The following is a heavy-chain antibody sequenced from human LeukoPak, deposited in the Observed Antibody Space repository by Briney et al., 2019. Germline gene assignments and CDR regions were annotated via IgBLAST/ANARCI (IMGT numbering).Heavy chain of an antibody. V-gene: IGHV3-74*01. Sequence: GGSLSLSCAASGFTFSSNWMHWVRQAPGEGLVWVSRINNDGSSTNYADSVKGRFTISRDNAKNTLYLQMNSLRVEDTAVYYCATDFSYGMDVWGQGTTVTVSS. CDR2: INNDGSST. J-gene: IGHJ6*02. D-gene: IGHD3-3*01. CDR3: ATDFSYGMDV. CDR1: GFTFSSNW.